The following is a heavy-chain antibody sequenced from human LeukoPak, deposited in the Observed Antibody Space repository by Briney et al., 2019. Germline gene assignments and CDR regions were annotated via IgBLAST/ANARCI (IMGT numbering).Heavy chain of an antibody. J-gene: IGHJ5*02. CDR2: ISGSGGSP. Sequence: GGSLRLSCAASGFTFGSYAMSWVRQAPGKGLEWVSTISGSGGSPYYADSVKGRFTISRDNSKNTLYMQMNSLRPEDTAVYYCAKGLYSYNSSGFPAWGQGTLVTVSS. V-gene: IGHV3-23*01. CDR1: GFTFGSYA. D-gene: IGHD3-22*01. CDR3: AKGLYSYNSSGFPA.